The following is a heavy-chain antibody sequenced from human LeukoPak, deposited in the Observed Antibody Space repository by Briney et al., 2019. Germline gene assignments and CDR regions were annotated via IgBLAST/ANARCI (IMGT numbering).Heavy chain of an antibody. D-gene: IGHD6-13*01. CDR1: GFTFSSYW. V-gene: IGHV3-30*03. J-gene: IGHJ6*02. Sequence: GGSLRLSCAASGFTFSSYWMSWVRQAPGKGLEWVAVISYDGSNKYYADSVKGRFTISRDNSKNTLYLQMNSLRAEDTAVYYCARDRIRGIAAAGFFYYYYGMDVWGQGTTVTVSS. CDR3: ARDRIRGIAAAGFFYYYYGMDV. CDR2: ISYDGSNK.